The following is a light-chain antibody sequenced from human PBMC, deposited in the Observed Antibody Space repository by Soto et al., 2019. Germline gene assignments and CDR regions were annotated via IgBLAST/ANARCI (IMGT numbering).Light chain of an antibody. J-gene: IGKJ1*01. CDR3: QKYNFALWT. CDR2: AAS. CDR1: QDISNS. V-gene: IGKV1-27*01. Sequence: DIQMTQSPSSLSASIGDRATITCRTSQDISNSLAWYQQKPGKAPKLLIFAASTLQSGVPSRFSGGGSGTEFSLTISSLQPEDVATYYCQKYNFALWTFGQGTKVEI.